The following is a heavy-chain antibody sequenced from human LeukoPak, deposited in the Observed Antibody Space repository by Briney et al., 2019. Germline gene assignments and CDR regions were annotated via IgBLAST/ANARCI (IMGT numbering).Heavy chain of an antibody. D-gene: IGHD5-12*01. V-gene: IGHV1-69*05. CDR3: PRESGYSGNDSTPSN. CDR1: GGTFSSYA. Sequence: ASVKVSCKASGGTFSSYAIRWVRQAPGQGLEWMGGIIPIFGTANYAQKFQGRVTITTDESTSTAYMELSSLRSEDTAVYYFPRESGYSGNDSTPSNWGQGTWSPSPQ. CDR2: IIPIFGTA. J-gene: IGHJ4*02.